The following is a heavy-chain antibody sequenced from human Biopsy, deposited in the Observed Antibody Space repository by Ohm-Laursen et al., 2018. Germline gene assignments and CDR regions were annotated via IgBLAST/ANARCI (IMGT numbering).Heavy chain of an antibody. CDR3: GSLEDRTFDK. CDR1: GGTFSSYD. J-gene: IGHJ4*02. V-gene: IGHV1-69*17. Sequence: SSVKVSCKASGGTFSSYDISWLRQAPGQGLEWMGGIIPMFGITEFAQKFQGRVTINVDKSTSTVYMELSSLRSDDTAVYYCGSLEDRTFDKWGQGTLVTVSS. CDR2: IIPMFGIT.